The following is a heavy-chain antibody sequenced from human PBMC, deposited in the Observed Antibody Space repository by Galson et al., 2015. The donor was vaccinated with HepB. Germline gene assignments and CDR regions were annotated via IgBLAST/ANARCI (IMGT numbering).Heavy chain of an antibody. CDR1: GYTFTNYD. D-gene: IGHD4-17*01. CDR2: MNPLSGNA. J-gene: IGHJ4*02. V-gene: IGHV1-8*01. Sequence: SVKVSCKASGYTFTNYDINWVRQATGQGPEWMGWMNPLSGNADYAPKFQGRVTMTRDASISTAYMELSSLRSEDTAVYYCARAQDYGLGGFWGQGTQVTVSS. CDR3: ARAQDYGLGGF.